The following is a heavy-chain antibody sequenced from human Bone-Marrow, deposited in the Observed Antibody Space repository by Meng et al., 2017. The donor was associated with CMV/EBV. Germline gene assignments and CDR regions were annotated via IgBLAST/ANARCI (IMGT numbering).Heavy chain of an antibody. J-gene: IGHJ4*02. V-gene: IGHV4-38-2*02. CDR1: GYSISSGYY. Sequence: SETLSLTCTVSGYSISSGYYWGWIRQPPGKGLEWIGSIYHSGSTYYNPSLKSRVTISVDTSKNQFSLKLSSVTAADTAVYYCAKEATPVGATNYWGQGTLVTVSS. CDR2: IYHSGST. CDR3: AKEATPVGATNY. D-gene: IGHD1-26*01.